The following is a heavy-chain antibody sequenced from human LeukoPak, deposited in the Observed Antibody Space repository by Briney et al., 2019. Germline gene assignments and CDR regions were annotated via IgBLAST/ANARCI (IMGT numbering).Heavy chain of an antibody. Sequence: GGSLRLSCAASGFTFSSHSMNWVRQAPGKGLEWVSSISSSSSYIYYADSVKGRFTISRDNAKNSLYLQMNSLRAEDTAVYYCARGLYYDILTGQDYYFDYWGQGTLVTVSS. CDR2: ISSSSSYI. CDR1: GFTFSSHS. V-gene: IGHV3-21*01. CDR3: ARGLYYDILTGQDYYFDY. J-gene: IGHJ4*02. D-gene: IGHD3-9*01.